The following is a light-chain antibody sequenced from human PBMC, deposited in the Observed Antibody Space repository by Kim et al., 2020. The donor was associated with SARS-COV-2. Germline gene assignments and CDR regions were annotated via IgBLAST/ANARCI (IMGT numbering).Light chain of an antibody. J-gene: IGKJ4*01. Sequence: SPGERVTLSWRASQSVSSKLAWYQQKPGQAPRLLIYGASTRATGTPARFSGSGSGTEFTLDISSLQSEDFAVYYCQQYDTWPPVTFGGGTKVDIK. CDR3: QQYDTWPPVT. V-gene: IGKV3-15*01. CDR1: QSVSSK. CDR2: GAS.